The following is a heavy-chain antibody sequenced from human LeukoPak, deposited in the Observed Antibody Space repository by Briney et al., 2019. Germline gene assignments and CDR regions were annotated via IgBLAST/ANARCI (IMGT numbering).Heavy chain of an antibody. CDR2: ISSTGSKI. V-gene: IGHV3-21*01. CDR3: ARDSHYYDSSGPQG. Sequence: GRCLRLSCAVSGFTFSVYSMNWVRQAPGKGLEWVSSISSTGSKIYYADSVQGRFTIPRDNAKNSLYLQMNSLRAEDSATYYCARDSHYYDSSGPQGWGQGTLVTVSS. J-gene: IGHJ4*02. CDR1: GFTFSVYS. D-gene: IGHD3-22*01.